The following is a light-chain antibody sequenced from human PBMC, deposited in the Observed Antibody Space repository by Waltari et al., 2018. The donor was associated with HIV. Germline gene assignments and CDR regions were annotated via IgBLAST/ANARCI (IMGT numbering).Light chain of an antibody. J-gene: IGLJ3*02. CDR1: SSDIGAYDF. CDR3: SSYGDSLRVL. Sequence: QSALTQPPSASGSLGHSVTISCTVSSSDIGAYDFVSWFQQPPQGPPKLLLYEVTRRPSTVSDRFSGSRSGNTAFLTVAGLQPDDEATYFCSSYGDSLRVLFGGGTNVTVL. CDR2: EVT. V-gene: IGLV2-8*01.